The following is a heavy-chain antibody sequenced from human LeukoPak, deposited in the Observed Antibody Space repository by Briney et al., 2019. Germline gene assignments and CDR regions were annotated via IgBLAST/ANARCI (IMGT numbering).Heavy chain of an antibody. Sequence: VGSLRLSSAASGFTSCSFEMNWGREAPGTGLEWVSYISSSSSTIYDADSVKGRFTISRDNAKNSLYLQRNSLRAEDTAVYYCAGYYYGSGTHRHWGQGTLVTVSS. V-gene: IGHV3-48*03. CDR3: AGYYYGSGTHRH. J-gene: IGHJ4*02. CDR2: ISSSSSTI. CDR1: GFTSCSFE. D-gene: IGHD3-10*01.